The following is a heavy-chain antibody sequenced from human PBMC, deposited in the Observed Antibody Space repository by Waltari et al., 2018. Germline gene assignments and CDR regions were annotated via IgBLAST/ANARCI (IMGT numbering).Heavy chain of an antibody. V-gene: IGHV5-51*07. CDR2: GDRGSSDT. D-gene: IGHD3-16*02. CDR1: GSGFPTNW. CDR3: ARGRYRASAGGAD. Sequence: VPLVQSGAEVKKPGESLKIFCKGFGSGFPTNWLGWAQQLPGKGLAWMGIGDRGSSDTRYSPSFKGLVTISGDKSISTAFLQGSSLRASDGASCYCARGRYRASAGGADWGQGTLVTGAS. J-gene: IGHJ4*02.